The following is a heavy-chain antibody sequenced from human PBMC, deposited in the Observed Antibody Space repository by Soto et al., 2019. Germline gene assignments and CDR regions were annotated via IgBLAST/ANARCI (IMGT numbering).Heavy chain of an antibody. CDR3: ARDGHCSSTSCYWHYYYYGMDV. J-gene: IGHJ6*02. CDR2: IYHSGST. CDR1: GGPISSSNW. Sequence: SETLSLTCAVSGGPISSSNWWSWVRQPPGKGLEWIGEIYHSGSTNYNPSLKSRVTISVDKSKNQFSLKLSSVTAADTAVYYCARDGHCSSTSCYWHYYYYGMDVWGQGTTVTVSS. V-gene: IGHV4-4*02. D-gene: IGHD2-2*01.